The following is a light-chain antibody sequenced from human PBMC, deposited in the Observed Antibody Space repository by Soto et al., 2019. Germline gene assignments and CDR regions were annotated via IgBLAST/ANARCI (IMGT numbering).Light chain of an antibody. CDR1: SSNIGRNA. V-gene: IGLV1-44*01. J-gene: IGLJ2*01. CDR3: AAWDDSLNGQVV. Sequence: QSVLTQPPSASGTPGQRVTISCSGSSSNIGRNAVSWYQHLPGTAPKLLIYSNNQRPSGVPDRFSGPKSGTSASLAISGLQSEDEADYYCAAWDDSLNGQVVFGGGTQLTVL. CDR2: SNN.